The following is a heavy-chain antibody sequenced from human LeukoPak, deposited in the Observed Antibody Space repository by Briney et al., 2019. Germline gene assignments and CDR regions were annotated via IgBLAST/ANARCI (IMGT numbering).Heavy chain of an antibody. CDR1: GFTFSSYS. J-gene: IGHJ4*02. D-gene: IGHD5-18*01. Sequence: GESLKISCAASGFTFSSYSMNWVRQAPGKGLEWVSSISSSSSYIYYADSVKGRFTISRDNAKNSLYLQMNSLRAEDTAVYYCASGGYSYGGHRYWGQETLVTVSS. CDR3: ASGGYSYGGHRY. V-gene: IGHV3-21*01. CDR2: ISSSSSYI.